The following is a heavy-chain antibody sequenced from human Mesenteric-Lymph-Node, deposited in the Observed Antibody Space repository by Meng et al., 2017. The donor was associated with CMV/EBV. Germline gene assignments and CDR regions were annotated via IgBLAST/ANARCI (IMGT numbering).Heavy chain of an antibody. CDR2: ISYDGSNK. CDR1: GFTFSCYG. J-gene: IGHJ4*02. CDR3: ARDGGGYSSSPFDY. D-gene: IGHD3-16*01. V-gene: IGHV3-30*03. Sequence: SGFTFSCYGIPWVRQAPGKGLEWVAVISYDGSNKYYTDSVRGRFTISRDNSKNTLYLQMTSLRPEDTAIYYCARDGGGYSSSPFDYWGQGTLVTVSS.